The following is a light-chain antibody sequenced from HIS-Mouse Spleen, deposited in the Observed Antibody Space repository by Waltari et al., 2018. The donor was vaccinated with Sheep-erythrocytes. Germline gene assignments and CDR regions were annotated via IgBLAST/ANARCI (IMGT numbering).Light chain of an antibody. CDR1: SSDVAGYNC. CDR3: CSYAGSYNHV. J-gene: IGLJ1*01. V-gene: IGLV2-11*01. Sequence: QSALTQPRSVSGSPEQSVTISCTGPSSDVAGYNCVSCYQQHPGKAPKLMIYDVSKRPSGVPDRFSGSKSGNTASLTISGLQAEDEADYYCCSYAGSYNHVFATGTKVTVL. CDR2: DVS.